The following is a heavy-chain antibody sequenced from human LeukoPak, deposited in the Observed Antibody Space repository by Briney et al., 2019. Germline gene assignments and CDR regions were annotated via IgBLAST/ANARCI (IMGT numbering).Heavy chain of an antibody. V-gene: IGHV4-39*07. CDR1: GGSISVTPYY. D-gene: IGHD3-3*01. Sequence: PSETLSLTCAISGGSISVTPYYWGWIRQPPGTGLEWIGSIYYSGSTYYNPSLKSRLTISVDTSKNQFSLKLTSVTAADTAVYYCARASTIFGHFAYWGRGTLVTVSS. CDR3: ARASTIFGHFAY. J-gene: IGHJ4*02. CDR2: IYYSGST.